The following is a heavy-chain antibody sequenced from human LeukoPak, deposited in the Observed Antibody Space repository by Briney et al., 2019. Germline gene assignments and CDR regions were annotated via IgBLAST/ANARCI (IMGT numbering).Heavy chain of an antibody. Sequence: SETLSLTCAVYGGSFSGYYWSWIRQPPGKGLEWIGEINHSGSTNYNPSLKSRVTISVDTSKDQFSLKLSSVTAADTAVYYCARARPVIDIVVVVAGGRFDPWGQGTLVTVSS. J-gene: IGHJ5*02. CDR1: GGSFSGYY. CDR3: ARARPVIDIVVVVAGGRFDP. D-gene: IGHD2-15*01. CDR2: INHSGST. V-gene: IGHV4-34*01.